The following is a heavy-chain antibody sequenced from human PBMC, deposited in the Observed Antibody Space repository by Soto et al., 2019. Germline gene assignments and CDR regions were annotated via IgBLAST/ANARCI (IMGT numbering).Heavy chain of an antibody. CDR3: ARPAGIEAAGGWFDP. CDR1: GGSISSSSYY. D-gene: IGHD6-13*01. V-gene: IGHV4-39*01. CDR2: IYYSGST. Sequence: SETLSLTCTVSGGSISSSSYYWGWIRQPPGKGLEWIGSIYYSGSTYYNPSLKSRVTISVDTSKNQFSLKLSSVTAADTAVYYCARPAGIEAAGGWFDPWGQGTLVTVSS. J-gene: IGHJ5*02.